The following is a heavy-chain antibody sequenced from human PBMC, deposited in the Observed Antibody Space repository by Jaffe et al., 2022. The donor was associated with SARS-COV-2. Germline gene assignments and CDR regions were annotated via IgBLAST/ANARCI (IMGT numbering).Heavy chain of an antibody. CDR2: IKQDGSEK. CDR1: GFTFSNYW. CDR3: ARVGTVAAPLDY. D-gene: IGHD2-15*01. Sequence: EVQLVESGGNLVQPGGSLRLSCAASGFTFSNYWMTWVRQAPGKGLEWVANIKQDGSEKKYVDSVKGRFTISRDNAKDSLFLQMNSLRAEDTAVYYCARVGTVAAPLDYWGQGTLVTVSS. V-gene: IGHV3-7*01. J-gene: IGHJ4*02.